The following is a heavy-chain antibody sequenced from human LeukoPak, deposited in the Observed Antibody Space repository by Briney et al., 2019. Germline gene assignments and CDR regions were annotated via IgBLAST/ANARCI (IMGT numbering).Heavy chain of an antibody. D-gene: IGHD6-13*01. CDR1: GGSISGYY. CDR2: IYASGST. J-gene: IGHJ4*02. Sequence: SETLSLTCTVSGGSISGYYWSWIRQPAGKGLEWIGRIYASGSTNYNPSLKSRVTMSVDTSKNQFSLKLSSVTAADTAVYYCARSSSWYGTCGLWGRGILVTVSS. V-gene: IGHV4-4*07. CDR3: ARSSSWYGTCGL.